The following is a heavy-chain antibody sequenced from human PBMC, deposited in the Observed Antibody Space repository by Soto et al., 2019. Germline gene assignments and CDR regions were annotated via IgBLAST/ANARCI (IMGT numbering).Heavy chain of an antibody. CDR1: GDSVSSNSAA. J-gene: IGHJ6*02. CDR2: TYYRSKWYN. V-gene: IGHV6-1*01. D-gene: IGHD6-19*01. Sequence: PSQTLSLTCAISGDSVSSNSAAWNWIRQSPSRGLEWLGRTYYRSKWYNDYAVSVKSRITINPDTSKNQFSLQLNSVTPEDTAVYYCARDHRRISGWYAGYYYYYGMDVWGQGTKVTVSS. CDR3: ARDHRRISGWYAGYYYYYGMDV.